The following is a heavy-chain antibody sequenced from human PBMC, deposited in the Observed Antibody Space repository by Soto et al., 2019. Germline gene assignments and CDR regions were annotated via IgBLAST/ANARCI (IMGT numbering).Heavy chain of an antibody. J-gene: IGHJ6*02. D-gene: IGHD6-13*01. CDR3: ARARDSSSWPEDYYYYGMDV. CDR1: VGTLIICA. CDR2: IIPIFGTA. V-gene: IGHV1-69*01. Sequence: GASVKVSWKASVGTLIICAISWVQQDTGQGLEWMGGIIPIFGTADYAQKFQGRVTITADESTSTAYMELSSLRSEDTAVYYCARARDSSSWPEDYYYYGMDVCGQGPTVTVSS.